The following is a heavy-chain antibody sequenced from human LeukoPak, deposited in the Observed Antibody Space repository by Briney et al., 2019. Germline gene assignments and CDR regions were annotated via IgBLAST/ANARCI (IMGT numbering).Heavy chain of an antibody. J-gene: IGHJ3*02. CDR1: GFTVSSNY. D-gene: IGHD3-22*01. CDR2: TYSDGSK. V-gene: IGHV3-53*01. CDR3: ARDRDDSSGYHAFDI. Sequence: GGSLRLSCAASGFTVSSNYMSWVRQAPGKGLQWVSVTYSDGSKYYADSVKGRFTISRDNAKNSLYLQMNSLRAEDTAVYYCARDRDDSSGYHAFDIWGQGTMVTVSS.